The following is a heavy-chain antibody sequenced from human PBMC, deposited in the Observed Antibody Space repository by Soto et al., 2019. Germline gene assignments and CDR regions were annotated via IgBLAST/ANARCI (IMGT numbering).Heavy chain of an antibody. V-gene: IGHV4-61*01. Sequence: PSETLSLTCTVSGGSVSGGSYFWSWVRQPPGKGLEWFGNLYNSGSTKYNPSLKSRVTILEDTSKNQFSLKWSSGTAADAAVDYCAREGRMGTFGYWGQGALVTVSS. CDR1: GGSVSGGSYF. CDR2: LYNSGST. CDR3: AREGRMGTFGY. J-gene: IGHJ4*02. D-gene: IGHD1-1*01.